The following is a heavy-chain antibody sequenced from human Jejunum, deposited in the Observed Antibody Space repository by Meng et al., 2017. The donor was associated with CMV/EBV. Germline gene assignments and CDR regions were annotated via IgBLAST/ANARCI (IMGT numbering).Heavy chain of an antibody. CDR2: YYYTGDS. CDR3: ARGNEDFWSAYYGAFDF. Sequence: SLRSNSYHLSWIRQSPGKGLEWIGSYYYTGDSYYNPSFENRVTISADTSKNQLSLRLRSVTAADAAVYYCARGNEDFWSAYYGAFDFWGQGTVVTVSS. J-gene: IGHJ4*02. V-gene: IGHV4-39*07. D-gene: IGHD3-3*01. CDR1: SLRSNSYH.